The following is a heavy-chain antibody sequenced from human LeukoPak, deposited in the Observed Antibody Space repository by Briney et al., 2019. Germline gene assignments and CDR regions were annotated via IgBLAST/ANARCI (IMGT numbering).Heavy chain of an antibody. J-gene: IGHJ5*02. Sequence: GGSLRLSCAASGFTFSSYWMSWVRQAPGRGLEWVANIKQDGSEKYYVDSVKGRFTISRDNAKNSLYLQMNSLRAEDTAVYYCARDSSSWYYGGFDPWGQGTLVTVSS. D-gene: IGHD6-13*01. CDR1: GFTFSSYW. CDR2: IKQDGSEK. CDR3: ARDSSSWYYGGFDP. V-gene: IGHV3-7*01.